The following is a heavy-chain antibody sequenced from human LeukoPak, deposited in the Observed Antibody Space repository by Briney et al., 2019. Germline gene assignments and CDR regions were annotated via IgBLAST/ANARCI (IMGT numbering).Heavy chain of an antibody. D-gene: IGHD3-10*01. CDR1: GFTFDDYG. J-gene: IGHJ6*03. Sequence: AGSLRLSCAASGFTFDDYGMSWVRQAPGKGLEWVSGINWNGGSTGYADSVKGRFTISRDNAKNSLYLQMNSLRAEDTALYYCARAGYYYGSGTNYYYYYMDVWGKGTTVTVSS. V-gene: IGHV3-20*04. CDR2: INWNGGST. CDR3: ARAGYYYGSGTNYYYYYMDV.